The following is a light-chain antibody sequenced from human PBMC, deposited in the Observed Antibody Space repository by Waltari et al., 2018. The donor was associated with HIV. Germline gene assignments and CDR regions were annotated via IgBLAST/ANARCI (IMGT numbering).Light chain of an antibody. Sequence: QSALTQPASVSGSPGQSITISCTGTSSDVGSYNLVSWYQQHPGKAPKLMIYEVSKRPSGVYNRFSGSKSCNTASLTISGLQAEDEADYYCCSYAGSSTLVFGGGTKLPVL. CDR2: EVS. CDR1: SSDVGSYNL. J-gene: IGLJ2*01. V-gene: IGLV2-23*02. CDR3: CSYAGSSTLV.